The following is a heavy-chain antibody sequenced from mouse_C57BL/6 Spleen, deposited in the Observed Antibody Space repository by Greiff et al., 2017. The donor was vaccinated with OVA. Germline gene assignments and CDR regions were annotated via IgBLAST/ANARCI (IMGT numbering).Heavy chain of an antibody. V-gene: IGHV5-4*01. J-gene: IGHJ3*01. CDR1: GFTFSSYA. CDR3: ARDTGFAY. Sequence: EVQLVESGGGLVKPGGSLKLSCAASGFTFSSYAMSWVRQTPEKRLEWVATIIDGGSYTYYPDNVKGRFTISRDNAKNNLYLQMSHLKSEDTAMYYCARDTGFAYWGQGTLVTVSA. CDR2: IIDGGSYT.